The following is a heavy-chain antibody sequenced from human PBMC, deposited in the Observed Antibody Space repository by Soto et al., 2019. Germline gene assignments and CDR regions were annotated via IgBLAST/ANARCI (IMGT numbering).Heavy chain of an antibody. D-gene: IGHD5-12*01. CDR1: GFTFRNYA. CDR3: AKDQAGDAYNYGY. Sequence: EVQLLESGGGWVQPGGSLRLSCAASGFTFRNYAMSWVRQAPGKGLEWVSVISGSGGSTFYADSVKGRFTISRDNSKNTLYLQMNSLRAEDTAVYYCAKDQAGDAYNYGYWGQGTLVTVSS. V-gene: IGHV3-23*01. J-gene: IGHJ4*02. CDR2: ISGSGGST.